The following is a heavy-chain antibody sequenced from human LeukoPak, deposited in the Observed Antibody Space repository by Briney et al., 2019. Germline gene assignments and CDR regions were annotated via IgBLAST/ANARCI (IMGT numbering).Heavy chain of an antibody. CDR3: AQSSSWYTYYFDY. CDR2: IYYSGST. V-gene: IGHV4-59*01. CDR1: GGSISSYY. D-gene: IGHD6-13*01. Sequence: SETLSLTCTVSGGSISSYYWSWIRRPPGKGLEWIGYIYYSGSTNYNPSLKSRVTISVDTSKNQFSLKLSSVTAADTAVYYCAQSSSWYTYYFDYWGQGTLVTVSS. J-gene: IGHJ4*02.